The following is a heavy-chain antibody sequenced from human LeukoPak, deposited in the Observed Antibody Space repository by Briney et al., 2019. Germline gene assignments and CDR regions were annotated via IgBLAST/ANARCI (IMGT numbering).Heavy chain of an antibody. D-gene: IGHD5-12*01. CDR2: ISSSSSYI. CDR3: ARACGYSGYDPRPCDY. J-gene: IGHJ4*02. CDR1: GFTFSSCS. Sequence: GGSLRLSCALSGFTFSSCSMKWVRQAPGKGLEWVSSISSSSSYIYYADSVKGRFTISRDNAKNSLYLQMNSLRAEDTAVYYCARACGYSGYDPRPCDYWGQGTLVTVSS. V-gene: IGHV3-21*01.